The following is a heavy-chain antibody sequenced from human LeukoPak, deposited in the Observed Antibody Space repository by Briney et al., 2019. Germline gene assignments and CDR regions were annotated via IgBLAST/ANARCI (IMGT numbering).Heavy chain of an antibody. Sequence: GESLKISCKGSGYSFTSYWIGWVRQMPGKGLEWMGIFYPGESDTRYSPSFQGQVTISADKSISTAYLQWSSLKASDTAMYYCARHQKFEILTRTIIGYMDVWGKGTTVTVSS. CDR1: GYSFTSYW. D-gene: IGHD3-9*01. CDR2: FYPGESDT. CDR3: ARHQKFEILTRTIIGYMDV. J-gene: IGHJ6*03. V-gene: IGHV5-51*01.